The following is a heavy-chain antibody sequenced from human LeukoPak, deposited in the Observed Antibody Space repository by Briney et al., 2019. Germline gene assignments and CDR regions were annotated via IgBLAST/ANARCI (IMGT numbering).Heavy chain of an antibody. CDR1: GSTFSTYV. CDR3: AKDRGYGSGREFDY. J-gene: IGHJ4*02. V-gene: IGHV3-23*01. CDR2: TSDNGANT. Sequence: GSLRLSCAASGSTFSTYVVNWVRQAPGKGLEWVSTTSDNGANTYYTDSVRGRFTISRDNSKNTLYLQLNSLRAEDTAVYYCAKDRGYGSGREFDYWGQGTLVTVSS. D-gene: IGHD3-10*01.